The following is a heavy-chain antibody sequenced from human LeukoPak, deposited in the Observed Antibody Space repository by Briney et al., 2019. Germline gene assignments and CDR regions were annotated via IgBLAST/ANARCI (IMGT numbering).Heavy chain of an antibody. D-gene: IGHD3-22*01. CDR1: GGSISSYY. V-gene: IGHV4-59*01. CDR2: IYYSGST. CDR3: ARVGYYDSSGYYEGDYYYYYYMDV. Sequence: SETLSLTCTVSGGSISSYYWSWIRQPPGKGLEWIGYIYYSGSTNYNPSLKSRVTISVDTSKNQFSLKLSSVTAADTAVYYCARVGYYDSSGYYEGDYYYYYYMDVWGKGTTVTVSS. J-gene: IGHJ6*03.